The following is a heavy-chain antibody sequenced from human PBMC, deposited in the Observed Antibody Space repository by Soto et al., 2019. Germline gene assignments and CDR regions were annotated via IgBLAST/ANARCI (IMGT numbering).Heavy chain of an antibody. V-gene: IGHV3-33*01. CDR3: AMGPMAGREPFDY. Sequence: QVQLVESGGGVVQPGRSLRLSCAASGFTFSSYGMHWVRQAPGKGLEWVAVIWYDGSNKYYADSVKGRFTISRDNSKNTLYLQVNSLRAEDTAVYYCAMGPMAGREPFDYWGQGTLVTVSS. J-gene: IGHJ4*02. CDR1: GFTFSSYG. CDR2: IWYDGSNK. D-gene: IGHD3-10*01.